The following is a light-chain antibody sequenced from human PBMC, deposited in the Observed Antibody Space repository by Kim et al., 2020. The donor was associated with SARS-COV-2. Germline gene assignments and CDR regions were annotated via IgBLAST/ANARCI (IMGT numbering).Light chain of an antibody. V-gene: IGKV1-8*01. CDR1: QGISSY. J-gene: IGKJ5*01. Sequence: ASTGDRVTITRRASQGISSYLAWYQQKPGKAPKLLIYAASTLQSGVPSRFSGSGSGTDFTLTISCLQSEDFATYYCQQYYSYPPTFGQGTRLEIK. CDR2: AAS. CDR3: QQYYSYPPT.